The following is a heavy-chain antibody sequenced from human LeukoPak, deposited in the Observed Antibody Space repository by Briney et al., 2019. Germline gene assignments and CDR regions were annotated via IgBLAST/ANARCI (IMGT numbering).Heavy chain of an antibody. D-gene: IGHD3-16*01. J-gene: IGHJ4*02. V-gene: IGHV4-59*01. Sequence: SETLSLTCTVSGGSISSYYRSWIRQPPGKGLEWIGYIYYSGSTNYNPSLKSRVTISVDTSKNQFSLKLSSVTAADTAVYYCARDMITFGGGFDYWGQGTLVTVSS. CDR1: GGSISSYY. CDR2: IYYSGST. CDR3: ARDMITFGGGFDY.